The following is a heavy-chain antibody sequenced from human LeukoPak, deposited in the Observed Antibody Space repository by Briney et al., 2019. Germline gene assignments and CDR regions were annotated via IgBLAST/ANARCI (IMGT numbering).Heavy chain of an antibody. Sequence: LRLSCAASGFTLSSYEMNWVRLAPGKGLEWIGSIYYSGSTYYNPSLKSRVAISVDTSKNQFSLKLSSVTAADTAVYYCARQIQRSGFDIWGQGTMVTVSS. CDR2: IYYSGST. CDR3: ARQIQRSGFDI. CDR1: GFTLSSYE. D-gene: IGHD1-1*01. V-gene: IGHV4-39*01. J-gene: IGHJ3*02.